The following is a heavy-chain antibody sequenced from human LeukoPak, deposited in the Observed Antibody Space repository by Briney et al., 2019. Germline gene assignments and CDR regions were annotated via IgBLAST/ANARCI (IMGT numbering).Heavy chain of an antibody. CDR2: ISSSSSYI. J-gene: IGHJ4*02. Sequence: GGSLRLSCVASGFPFSSYSMNWVRQAPGKGLEWVSSISSSSSYIYYADSVKGRFTISRDNAKNSLYPQMNSLRAEDTAVYYCATAYFDWLFPLRYWGQGTLVTVSS. V-gene: IGHV3-21*01. CDR3: ATAYFDWLFPLRY. D-gene: IGHD3-9*01. CDR1: GFPFSSYS.